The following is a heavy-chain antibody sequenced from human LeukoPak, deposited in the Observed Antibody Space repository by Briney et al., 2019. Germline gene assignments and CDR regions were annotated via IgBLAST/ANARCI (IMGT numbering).Heavy chain of an antibody. CDR3: ARMYSSSWPYYYYGMDV. J-gene: IGHJ6*02. V-gene: IGHV1-2*02. Sequence: ASVKVSCKASGYTFTGYYMHWVRQAPGQGLEWMGWINPNSGGTNYAQKFQGRVTMTRDTSISTAYMELSRLRSDDTAVYYCARMYSSSWPYYYYGMDVWGQGTTVTVSS. CDR2: INPNSGGT. D-gene: IGHD6-13*01. CDR1: GYTFTGYY.